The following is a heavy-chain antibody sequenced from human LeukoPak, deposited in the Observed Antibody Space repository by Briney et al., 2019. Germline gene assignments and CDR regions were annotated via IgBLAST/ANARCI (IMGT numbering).Heavy chain of an antibody. V-gene: IGHV4-4*07. J-gene: IGHJ6*03. D-gene: IGHD6-13*01. CDR1: GGSISSYY. CDR2: IYTSGST. CDR3: ARAVPLIAAAGFYYYMDV. Sequence: SETLPLTCTVSGGSISSYYWSWIRQPAGKGLEWIGRIYTSGSTNYNPSLKSRVTMSVDTSKNQFSLKLSSVTAADTAVYYCARAVPLIAAAGFYYYMDVWGKGTTVTVSS.